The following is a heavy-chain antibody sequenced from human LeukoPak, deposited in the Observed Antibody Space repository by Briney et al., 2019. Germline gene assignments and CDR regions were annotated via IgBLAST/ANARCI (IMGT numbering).Heavy chain of an antibody. J-gene: IGHJ3*02. Sequence: SETLSLTSAAYGGSSIGYYWSWIRHPPGKGLEWIGEINHSGSTNYNPSLKSRVTISVDTSRNQFSLKLNSVTAADTAVYYCAKSNGYGLIDIWGQGTMVTVSS. CDR3: AKSNGYGLIDI. D-gene: IGHD3-22*01. V-gene: IGHV4-34*01. CDR1: GGSSIGYY. CDR2: INHSGST.